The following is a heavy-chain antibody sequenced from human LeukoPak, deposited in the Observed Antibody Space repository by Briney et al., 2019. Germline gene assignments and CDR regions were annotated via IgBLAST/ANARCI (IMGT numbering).Heavy chain of an antibody. Sequence: ASVKASCKASGYSLTGYYMNWVRQAPEQGLEWMGWINPNSGGTNYAQKLQGRVTMTRDTSISTAYMELSRLRSDDTAVYYCATCSGGSCYPFNWGQGTLVTVSS. CDR2: INPNSGGT. CDR1: GYSLTGYY. J-gene: IGHJ4*02. V-gene: IGHV1-2*02. D-gene: IGHD2-15*01. CDR3: ATCSGGSCYPFN.